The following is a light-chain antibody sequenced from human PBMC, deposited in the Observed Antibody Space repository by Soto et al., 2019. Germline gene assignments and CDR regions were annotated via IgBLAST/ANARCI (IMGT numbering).Light chain of an antibody. Sequence: DIQMTQSPSTLSASVGDRVTITCRASQSIRTWLAWYQQKPGKAPNLLIFTASTLESGVPAMFSGSGSGTEFSLTISSLQPDDFATYYCQQYITYPWTFGQGTKVEIK. CDR1: QSIRTW. CDR3: QQYITYPWT. J-gene: IGKJ1*01. CDR2: TAS. V-gene: IGKV1-5*03.